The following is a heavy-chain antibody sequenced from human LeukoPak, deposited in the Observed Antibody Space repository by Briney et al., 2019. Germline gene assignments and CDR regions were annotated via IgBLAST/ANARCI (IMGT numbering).Heavy chain of an antibody. V-gene: IGHV3-23*01. J-gene: IGHJ4*02. CDR1: GFTFSSYA. Sequence: GGSLRLSCAASGFTFSSYAMSWVRQAPGKGLEWVSAISGSGGSTYYADSVKGRFTISRDNSKNTLYLQMNSLRVEDTAVYYCAKGDCSSTSCYKPFDYWGQGTLVTVSS. D-gene: IGHD2-2*02. CDR3: AKGDCSSTSCYKPFDY. CDR2: ISGSGGST.